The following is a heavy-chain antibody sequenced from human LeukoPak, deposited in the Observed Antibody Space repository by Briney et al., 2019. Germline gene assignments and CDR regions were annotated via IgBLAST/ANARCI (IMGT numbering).Heavy chain of an antibody. V-gene: IGHV4-39*01. Sequence: SETLSLTCTVSGGSISSSSYYWGWIRQPPGKGLEWIGSIYYSGSTYYNPSLKSRVTISVDTSKNQFSLKLSSVTAADTAVYYCARLEKVVIVVVPAADNWFDPWGQGTLVTVSS. CDR1: GGSISSSSYY. CDR3: ARLEKVVIVVVPAADNWFDP. CDR2: IYYSGST. D-gene: IGHD2-2*01. J-gene: IGHJ5*02.